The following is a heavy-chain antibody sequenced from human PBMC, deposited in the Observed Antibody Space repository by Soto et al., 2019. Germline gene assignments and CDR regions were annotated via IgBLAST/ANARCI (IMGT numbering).Heavy chain of an antibody. CDR2: ISSSAIYI. V-gene: IGHV3-21*02. J-gene: IGHJ4*02. CDR3: VRDGLDYYDTETLYFDK. D-gene: IGHD3-22*01. CDR1: GFNFITYS. Sequence: EVQLVESGGGPVRPGGSLRLSCAASGFNFITYSLNWVRQAPGKGLEWVASISSSAIYIDYADSVKGRFTISRDNANNSLYLQMNSLRAEDTATYYCVRDGLDYYDTETLYFDKWGQGTLVTVSS.